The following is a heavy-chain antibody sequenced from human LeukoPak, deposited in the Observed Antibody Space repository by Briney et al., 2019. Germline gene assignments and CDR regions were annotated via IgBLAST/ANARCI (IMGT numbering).Heavy chain of an antibody. Sequence: GGSLRLSCLTSGFTFDDYAMHWVRQAPGKGLVWVSRINSDGSSTSYADSVKGRFTISRDNAKNTLYLQMNSLRAEDTAVYYCARDSVLGDTAMAVDYWGQGTLVTVSS. CDR1: GFTFDDYA. V-gene: IGHV3-74*01. D-gene: IGHD5-18*01. CDR3: ARDSVLGDTAMAVDY. J-gene: IGHJ4*02. CDR2: INSDGSST.